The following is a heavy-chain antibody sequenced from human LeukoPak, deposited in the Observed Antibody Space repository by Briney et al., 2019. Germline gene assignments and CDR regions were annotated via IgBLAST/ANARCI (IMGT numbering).Heavy chain of an antibody. V-gene: IGHV1-18*01. J-gene: IGHJ6*03. CDR1: GYTFTSYG. CDR2: ISAYNGNT. CDR3: ARLFLEWSPDPYYYMDV. Sequence: ASVKVSCKASGYTFTSYGISWVRQAPGQGLEWMGWISAYNGNTNYAQKLQGRVTMTTDTSTSTAYMELRSLRSDDTAVYYCARLFLEWSPDPYYYMDVWGKGTTVTVSS. D-gene: IGHD3-3*01.